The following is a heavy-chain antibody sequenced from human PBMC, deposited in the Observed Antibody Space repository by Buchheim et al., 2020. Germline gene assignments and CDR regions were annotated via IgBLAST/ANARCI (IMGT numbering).Heavy chain of an antibody. CDR3: ATNPYREYWFDP. Sequence: QVHLVESGGGEVQPGGFLRLSCGASGFTFNIHAMHWVRQAPGKGLEWMTSISHDGKVIFYTDSVKGRFTISRDNSKNMLYLHMNGLRPDDTAVYYCATNPYREYWFDPWGQGTL. CDR1: GFTFNIHA. V-gene: IGHV3-30*04. J-gene: IGHJ5*02. CDR2: ISHDGKVI.